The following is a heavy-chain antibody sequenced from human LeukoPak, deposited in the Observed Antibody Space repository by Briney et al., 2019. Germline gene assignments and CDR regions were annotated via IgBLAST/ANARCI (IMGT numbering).Heavy chain of an antibody. J-gene: IGHJ4*02. CDR3: ATPHGSSYGLDY. D-gene: IGHD5-18*01. V-gene: IGHV4-38-2*01. Sequence: PSETLSLTCAVSGYSISSGYYWGWIRQPPGQGLEWIGSIYHSGSTYYNPSLKSRVTISVDTSKNQFSLKLSSVTAADTAVYYCATPHGSSYGLDYWGQGTLVTVSS. CDR1: GYSISSGYY. CDR2: IYHSGST.